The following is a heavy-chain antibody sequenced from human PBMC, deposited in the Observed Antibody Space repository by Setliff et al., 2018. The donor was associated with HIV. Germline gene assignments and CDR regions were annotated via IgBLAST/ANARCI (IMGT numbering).Heavy chain of an antibody. J-gene: IGHJ4*02. V-gene: IGHV3-30*01. CDR1: RFTFSDYT. Sequence: PGGSLRLSCAASRFTFSDYTMHWVRQAPGKGLEWVAVISYDGSNKYSADSVKGRFTISRDNSKNTLYLQMDSLRAEDTAVYYCARDKGPNLLDYWGQGTLVTVSS. D-gene: IGHD2-8*01. CDR2: ISYDGSNK. CDR3: ARDKGPNLLDY.